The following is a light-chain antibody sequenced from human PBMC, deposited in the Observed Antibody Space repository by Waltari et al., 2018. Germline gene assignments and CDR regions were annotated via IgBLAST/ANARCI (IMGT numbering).Light chain of an antibody. J-gene: IGLJ1*01. V-gene: IGLV3-1*01. Sequence: SYELTQPPSVSVSPGQTASITCSGDKLGDKYACWYQQKPGQSPVLVIYEDDKRPSGILERLSGSNSGDTATLTISGTQAMDEADYYCQAWDSSTYVFGPGTKVTVL. CDR3: QAWDSSTYV. CDR2: EDD. CDR1: KLGDKY.